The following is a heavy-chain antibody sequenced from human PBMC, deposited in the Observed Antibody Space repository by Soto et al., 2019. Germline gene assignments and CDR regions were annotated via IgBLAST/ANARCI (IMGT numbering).Heavy chain of an antibody. CDR2: IFSSGST. CDR3: ARQRRDFDY. CDR1: GGSISNYY. Sequence: PSETLSLTCTASGGSISNYYWSWIRQPPGKGLQWIGYIFSSGSTNYNPSLKSRVTISVNTSKNQFSLNLNSVTAADTAVYYCARQRRDFDYWGQGSLVTVSS. V-gene: IGHV4-59*08. J-gene: IGHJ4*02.